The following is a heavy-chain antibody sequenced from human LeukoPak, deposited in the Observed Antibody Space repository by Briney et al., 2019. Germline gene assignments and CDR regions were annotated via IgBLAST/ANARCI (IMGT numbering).Heavy chain of an antibody. D-gene: IGHD3-16*01. Sequence: SETLSLTCTVSGYSISSGYYWGWIRQPPGKGLEWIGSIYHSGSTYYNPSLKSRVTISVDTSKNQFSLKLSSVTAADTAVYYCARGQIRGVGLFDYWGHGTLVTVSS. J-gene: IGHJ4*01. CDR2: IYHSGST. CDR3: ARGQIRGVGLFDY. CDR1: GYSISSGYY. V-gene: IGHV4-38-2*02.